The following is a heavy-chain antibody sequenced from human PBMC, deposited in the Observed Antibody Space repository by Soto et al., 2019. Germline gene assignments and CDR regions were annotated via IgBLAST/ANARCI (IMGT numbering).Heavy chain of an antibody. D-gene: IGHD1-20*01. CDR1: GGSFSGYY. J-gene: IGHJ6*02. V-gene: IGHV4-34*01. CDR3: ARVVKTVSYGMDV. Sequence: XETLSLTCAVYGGSFSGYYWSWIRQPPGRGLEWIGEINHSGTTNNNPSLKSRVTISVDTSKNQFSLKLSSVTAADTAVYYCARVVKTVSYGMDVWGQGPTVTVS. CDR2: INHSGTT.